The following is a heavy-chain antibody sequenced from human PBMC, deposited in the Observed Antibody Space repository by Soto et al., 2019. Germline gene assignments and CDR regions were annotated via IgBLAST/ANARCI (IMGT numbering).Heavy chain of an antibody. V-gene: IGHV5-51*01. CDR1: VYXFTRDW. J-gene: IGHJ4*02. Sequence: EXLRISGKGSVYXFTRDWIGWVRQMAGKGLEWMGIMYPGDSDNRYSPFLQGQVTILADKSISTAYLKWSRLKASATAMYYCARGAIFGPSDYWGQGTLVTVSS. CDR3: ARGAIFGPSDY. CDR2: MYPGDSDN. D-gene: IGHD3-3*01.